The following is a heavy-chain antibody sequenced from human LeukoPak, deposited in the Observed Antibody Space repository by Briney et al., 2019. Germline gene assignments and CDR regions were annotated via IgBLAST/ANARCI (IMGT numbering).Heavy chain of an antibody. Sequence: GGSLRLSCAASGFTFSDYYMSWIRQAPGKGLEWVSYISSSGSTIYHADSVKGRFTISRDNAKNSLYLQMNSLRAEDTAVYYCAKSRDVLTVIRIHFDSWGQGSQVTVSS. CDR1: GFTFSDYY. J-gene: IGHJ4*02. CDR2: ISSSGSTI. D-gene: IGHD4-17*01. V-gene: IGHV3-11*01. CDR3: AKSRDVLTVIRIHFDS.